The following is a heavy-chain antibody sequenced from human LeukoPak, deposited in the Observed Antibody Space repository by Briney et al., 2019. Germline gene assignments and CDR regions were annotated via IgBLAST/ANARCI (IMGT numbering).Heavy chain of an antibody. Sequence: GGSLRLSCAASGFTFSSYWMSWVRQAPGKGLEWVANIKQDGSEKYYVDSVKGRFTISRDNAKNSLYLQMNSLKTEDTAVYYCGLKYYYGSGSYPYYMDVWGKGTTVTISS. CDR2: IKQDGSEK. J-gene: IGHJ6*03. V-gene: IGHV3-7*03. CDR1: GFTFSSYW. CDR3: GLKYYYGSGSYPYYMDV. D-gene: IGHD3-10*01.